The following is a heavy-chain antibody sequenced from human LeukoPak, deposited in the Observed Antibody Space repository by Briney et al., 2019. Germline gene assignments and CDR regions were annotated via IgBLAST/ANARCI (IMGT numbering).Heavy chain of an antibody. J-gene: IGHJ4*02. Sequence: GGSLRLSCAAFGFTFSNYAMNWVRQAPGKGLEWVSAISGHDTSTYYAGSVKGRFTISRDNSKNTLYLQMNSLRAEDTAIYYCAKRSVVTTTQPGNYFDYWGQGTLVTVSS. CDR1: GFTFSNYA. CDR2: ISGHDTST. D-gene: IGHD2-21*02. V-gene: IGHV3-23*01. CDR3: AKRSVVTTTQPGNYFDY.